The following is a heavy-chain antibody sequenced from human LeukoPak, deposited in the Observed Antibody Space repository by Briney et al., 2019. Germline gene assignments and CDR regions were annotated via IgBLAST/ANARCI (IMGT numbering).Heavy chain of an antibody. Sequence: GRSLRLSCAASGFTFSSYAMHWVRQAPGKGLEWVAVISYDGSNKYYADSVKGRFTISRDNSKNTLYLQMNSLRAEDTAVYYCARDPYGDYGGYYYGMDVWGKGTTVTVSS. J-gene: IGHJ6*04. V-gene: IGHV3-30*04. D-gene: IGHD4-17*01. CDR3: ARDPYGDYGGYYYGMDV. CDR1: GFTFSSYA. CDR2: ISYDGSNK.